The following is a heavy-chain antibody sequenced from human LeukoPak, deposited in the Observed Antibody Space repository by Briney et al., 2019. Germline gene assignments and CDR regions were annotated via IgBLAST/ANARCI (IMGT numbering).Heavy chain of an antibody. D-gene: IGHD3-3*01. CDR3: ARAPNYDFWSGHGWFDP. CDR2: INPNSGGT. Sequence: ASVKVSCKASGYTFTGYYMHWVRQAPGQGLEWMGWINPNSGGTNYAQKFQGRVTMTGDTSISTAYMELSRLRSDDTAVYYCARAPNYDFWSGHGWFDPWGQGTLVTVSS. V-gene: IGHV1-2*02. CDR1: GYTFTGYY. J-gene: IGHJ5*02.